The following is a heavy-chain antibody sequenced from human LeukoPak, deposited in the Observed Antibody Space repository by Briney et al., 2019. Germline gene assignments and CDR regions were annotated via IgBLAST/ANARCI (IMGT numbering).Heavy chain of an antibody. Sequence: SETLSLTCTVSGGSISSSSYYWGWIRQPPGKGLEWIGEIYHSGSTNYNPSLKSRVTISVDKSKNQFSLKLSSVTAADTAVYYCARGNSGSYDYWGQGTLVTVSS. CDR3: ARGNSGSYDY. V-gene: IGHV4-39*07. J-gene: IGHJ4*02. D-gene: IGHD1-26*01. CDR1: GGSISSSSYY. CDR2: IYHSGST.